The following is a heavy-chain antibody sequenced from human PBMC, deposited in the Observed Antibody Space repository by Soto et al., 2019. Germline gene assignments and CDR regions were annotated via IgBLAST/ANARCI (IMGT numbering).Heavy chain of an antibody. J-gene: IGHJ3*02. D-gene: IGHD3-22*01. Sequence: RASVKVSCKASGYTFTSYYMHLVRQAPGQGLQWMGIINPTGGSTSYAQKFQGRVTMTSDTSTSTVYMELNRLISEDTAVYYCARANIYYGSSGYRKDAFDIWGQGTKVTVSS. V-gene: IGHV1-46*01. CDR2: INPTGGST. CDR1: GYTFTSYY. CDR3: ARANIYYGSSGYRKDAFDI.